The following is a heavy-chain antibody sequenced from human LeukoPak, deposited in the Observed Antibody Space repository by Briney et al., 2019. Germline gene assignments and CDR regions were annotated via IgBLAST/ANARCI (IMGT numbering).Heavy chain of an antibody. CDR2: INPSGGST. CDR1: GYTFTSYY. J-gene: IGHJ4*02. V-gene: IGHV1-46*01. CDR3: ARVPASTSITIFGVAPFDY. D-gene: IGHD3-3*01. Sequence: ASVKVSCKASGYTFTSYYMHWVRQAPGQGLEWMGIINPSGGSTSYAQKFQGRVTMTRDTSTSTVYMELSSLRSEDTAVYYCARVPASTSITIFGVAPFDYWGQGTLVTVSS.